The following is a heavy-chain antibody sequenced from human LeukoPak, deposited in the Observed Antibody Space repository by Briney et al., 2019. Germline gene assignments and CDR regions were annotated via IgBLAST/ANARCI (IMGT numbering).Heavy chain of an antibody. J-gene: IGHJ5*02. V-gene: IGHV4-39*07. D-gene: IGHD3-10*01. Sequence: SETLSLTCTVSGGSISSSSYYWGWIRQPPGKGLEWIGSIYYSGSTYQNPSLKSRVTISVATSKNQFSLKLTSVTAADTAVYYCARDKLGDRGWFDPWGQGTLVTVS. CDR3: ARDKLGDRGWFDP. CDR1: GGSISSSSYY. CDR2: IYYSGST.